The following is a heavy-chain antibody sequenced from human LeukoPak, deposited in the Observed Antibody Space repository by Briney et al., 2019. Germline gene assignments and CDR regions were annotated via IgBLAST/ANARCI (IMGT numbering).Heavy chain of an antibody. D-gene: IGHD5-18*01. CDR3: AESNGYSYGYFDY. CDR2: IYYSGST. CDR1: GGSISSSSYY. Sequence: QSSETLSLTCTVSGGSISSSSYYWGWIRQPPGKGLEWIGSIYYSGSTYYNPSLKSRVTISVDTSKNQFSLKLSSVTAADTAVYYCAESNGYSYGYFDYWGQGTLVIVSS. V-gene: IGHV4-39*01. J-gene: IGHJ4*02.